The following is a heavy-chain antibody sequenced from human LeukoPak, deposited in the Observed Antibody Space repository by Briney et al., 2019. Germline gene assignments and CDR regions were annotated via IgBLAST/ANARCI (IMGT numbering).Heavy chain of an antibody. CDR3: AKGGSSWFLHY. Sequence: GGSLRLSCAASGFTFSSYGMSWVRQAPGKGLEWVSGISGCDGNTYYADSVKGRFTISRDNSRNTLFLQMNSPRADDTAVYYCAKGGSSWFLHYWGQGTLVTVSS. CDR2: ISGCDGNT. V-gene: IGHV3-23*01. CDR1: GFTFSSYG. D-gene: IGHD6-13*01. J-gene: IGHJ4*02.